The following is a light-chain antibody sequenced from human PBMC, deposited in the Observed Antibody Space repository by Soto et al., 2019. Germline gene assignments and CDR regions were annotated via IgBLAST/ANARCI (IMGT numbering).Light chain of an antibody. CDR3: QRYNSAPRT. CDR1: QGISNY. Sequence: DIQMTQSPSSLSASVGDTVTITCRASQGISNYLAWHQQKPGQVPNLLIYAASTLQSRVPSRFRGSGSGTDFTLPISSLRPEDGAACYCQRYNSAPRTFGPGTKVDIK. V-gene: IGKV1-27*01. J-gene: IGKJ3*01. CDR2: AAS.